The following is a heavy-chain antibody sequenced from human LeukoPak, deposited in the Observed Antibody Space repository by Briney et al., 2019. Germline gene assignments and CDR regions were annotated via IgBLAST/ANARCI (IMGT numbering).Heavy chain of an antibody. J-gene: IGHJ3*02. V-gene: IGHV3-64*01. D-gene: IGHD3-22*01. CDR2: ISSNGGST. Sequence: GGSLRLSCAASGFTFSSYAMHWVRQAPGKGLEYVSAISSNGGSTYYANSVKGRFTISRDNYKNTLYLQMGSLRAEDMAVYYCARAASSGYYSLSPRDAFDIWGQGTMVTVSS. CDR3: ARAASSGYYSLSPRDAFDI. CDR1: GFTFSSYA.